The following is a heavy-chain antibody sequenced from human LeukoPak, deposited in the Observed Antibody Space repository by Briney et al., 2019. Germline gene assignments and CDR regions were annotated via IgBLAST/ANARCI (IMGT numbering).Heavy chain of an antibody. Sequence: PSETLSLTCTVSGGSISSYYWSWIRQPPGKGLEWIGYMYYSGSTNYNPSLKSRVTISVDTSKNQFSLKLSSVTAADTAVYYCARSLNRHHYYDSSGYPYGMDVWGQGTTVTVSS. J-gene: IGHJ6*02. CDR1: GGSISSYY. D-gene: IGHD3-22*01. V-gene: IGHV4-59*01. CDR3: ARSLNRHHYYDSSGYPYGMDV. CDR2: MYYSGST.